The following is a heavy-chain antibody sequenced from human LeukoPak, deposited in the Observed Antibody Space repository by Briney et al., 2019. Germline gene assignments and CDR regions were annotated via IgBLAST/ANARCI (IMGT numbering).Heavy chain of an antibody. Sequence: GGSLRLSCAASGFTFSSYGMHWVRQDPGKGLEWVAFIRYDGSNKYYADSVKGRFAISRDNSRNTLYLQMNSLRAEDTAVYYCARGRSGSLDYWGQGTLVTVSS. J-gene: IGHJ4*02. CDR1: GFTFSSYG. CDR2: IRYDGSNK. D-gene: IGHD1-26*01. V-gene: IGHV3-30*02. CDR3: ARGRSGSLDY.